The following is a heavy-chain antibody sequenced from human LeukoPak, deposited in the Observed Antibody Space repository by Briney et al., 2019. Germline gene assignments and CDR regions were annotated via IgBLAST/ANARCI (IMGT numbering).Heavy chain of an antibody. V-gene: IGHV4-34*01. CDR3: ARVRHSAFTTVVRPKGYYYMDV. CDR1: GFTFSDYY. D-gene: IGHD3-10*01. J-gene: IGHJ6*03. Sequence: GSLRLSCAASGFTFSDYYMSWIRQPPGKGLEWIGEINHSGSTNYKSSLKSRVTISEDTSKNQFSLKLRSVTAADTAVYYCARVRHSAFTTVVRPKGYYYMDVWDKGTTVTVSS. CDR2: INHSGST.